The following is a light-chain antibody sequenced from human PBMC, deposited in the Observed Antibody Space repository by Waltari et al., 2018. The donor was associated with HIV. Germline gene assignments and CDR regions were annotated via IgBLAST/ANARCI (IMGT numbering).Light chain of an antibody. CDR3: NSYTSSRTVV. Sequence: QSALTQPASVSGSPGQSITPSCTGASSDVGRYNYVSWYHHHPGKAPKLIIYDVSNRPSGVSNRFSGSKSGTTASLTIAGLQAEDEADYYCNSYTSSRTVVFGGGTKLTVL. J-gene: IGLJ2*01. CDR2: DVS. CDR1: SSDVGRYNY. V-gene: IGLV2-14*03.